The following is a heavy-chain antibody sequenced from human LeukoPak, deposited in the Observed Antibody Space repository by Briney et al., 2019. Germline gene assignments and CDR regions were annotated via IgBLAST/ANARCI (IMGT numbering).Heavy chain of an antibody. CDR2: IKLDGSET. J-gene: IGHJ4*02. D-gene: IGHD2-2*01. Sequence: GDSVRLSCASSGFAFSNYWMNWARQAPAKGWECGANIKLDGSETYYVDSVKGRFTLSRDNPKNSLYLQMNTLRTGDTALYYCGSTNSFSYWGQGTLVTVSS. CDR1: GFAFSNYW. V-gene: IGHV3-7*01. CDR3: GSTNSFSY.